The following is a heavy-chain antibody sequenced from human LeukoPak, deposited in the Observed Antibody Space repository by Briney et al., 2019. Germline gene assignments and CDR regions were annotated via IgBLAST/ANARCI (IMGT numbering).Heavy chain of an antibody. CDR2: IIPIFGTA. V-gene: IGHV1-69*13. D-gene: IGHD1-26*01. Sequence: SVKVSCKASGYTFTSYGISWVRQAPGQGLEWMGGIIPIFGTANYAQKFQGRVTITADESTSTAYMELSSLRSEDTAVYYCAKNSGSPDAFDIWGQGTMVTVSS. J-gene: IGHJ3*02. CDR1: GYTFTSYG. CDR3: AKNSGSPDAFDI.